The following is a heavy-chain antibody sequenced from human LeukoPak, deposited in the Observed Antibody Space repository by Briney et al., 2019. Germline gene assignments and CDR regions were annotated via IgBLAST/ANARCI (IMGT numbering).Heavy chain of an antibody. CDR3: AREDVVTMTENWYFDL. CDR1: GGSISSGDYY. CDR2: IYYSGST. J-gene: IGHJ2*01. D-gene: IGHD3-22*01. V-gene: IGHV4-30-4*01. Sequence: SQTLSLNCTVSGGSISSGDYYWSWIRQPPGKGLEWIGYIYYSGSTYYNPSLKSRVTISVDTSKNQFSLKLSSVTAADTAVYYCAREDVVTMTENWYFDLWGRGTLVTVSS.